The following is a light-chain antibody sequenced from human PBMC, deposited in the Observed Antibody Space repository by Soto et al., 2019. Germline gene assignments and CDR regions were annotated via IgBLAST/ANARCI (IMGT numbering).Light chain of an antibody. CDR1: QSISSY. J-gene: IGKJ2*01. Sequence: EIVLTQSPATLSLSPGERATLSCRASQSISSYLACYQQKPGQAPRLLIYDASNRATDIPARFTGSGSGTDFTLTISSLEPEEFAVYYCQQRSNWPPTCGQGTKLEI. CDR2: DAS. CDR3: QQRSNWPPT. V-gene: IGKV3-11*01.